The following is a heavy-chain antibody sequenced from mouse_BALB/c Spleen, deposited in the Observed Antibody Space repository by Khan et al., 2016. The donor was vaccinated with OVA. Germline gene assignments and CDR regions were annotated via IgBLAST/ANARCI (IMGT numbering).Heavy chain of an antibody. CDR2: INTYTGKP. CDR3: ARISSYWYSDF. J-gene: IGHJ1*01. V-gene: IGHV9-1*02. CDR1: GYTFTNYG. D-gene: IGHD6-2*01. Sequence: QVQLQQSGPELKKPGETVKISCKASGYTFTNYGMNWVKQTPGKGLKWMGWINTYTGKPTYGDDFKGRFALSLETSASTAYLEINNLITEDMATYFCARISSYWYSDFWGAGTTVTVSS.